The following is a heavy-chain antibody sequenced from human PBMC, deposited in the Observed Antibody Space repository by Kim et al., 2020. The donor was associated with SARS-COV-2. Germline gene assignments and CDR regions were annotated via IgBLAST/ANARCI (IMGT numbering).Heavy chain of an antibody. D-gene: IGHD3-3*01. V-gene: IGHV3-48*02. J-gene: IGHJ4*02. CDR1: GFTFSSYS. Sequence: GGSLRLSCAASGFTFSSYSMNWVRQAPGKGLEWVSYISSSSSTIYYADSVKDRFTISRDNAKNSLYLQMNSLRDEDTAVYYCARDPTYDFWSGYSRSFDYWGQGTLVTVSS. CDR3: ARDPTYDFWSGYSRSFDY. CDR2: ISSSSSTI.